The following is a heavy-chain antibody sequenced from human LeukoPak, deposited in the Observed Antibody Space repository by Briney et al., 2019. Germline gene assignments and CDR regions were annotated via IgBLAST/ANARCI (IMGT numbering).Heavy chain of an antibody. J-gene: IGHJ3*02. Sequence: GGSLRLSCAASGFAFNSYWMHWVRQAPGKGLVWVSRINSDGSSTSYADSVKGRFTISRDNAKNTLYLQMNSLRAEDTAVYYCARSSSGYYASDAFDIWGQGTMVTVSS. CDR1: GFAFNSYW. D-gene: IGHD2-2*01. CDR3: ARSSSGYYASDAFDI. V-gene: IGHV3-74*01. CDR2: INSDGSST.